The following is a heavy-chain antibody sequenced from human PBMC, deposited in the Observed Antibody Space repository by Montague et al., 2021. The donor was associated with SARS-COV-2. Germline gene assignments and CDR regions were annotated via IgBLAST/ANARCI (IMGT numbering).Heavy chain of an antibody. V-gene: IGHV4-61*02. Sequence: TLSLTCTVSGGAIRDGNYYWSWVRQPAGKGLEWIGRIYVTGNSKSNPSLKSRVTMSIDTAKHHFYLNLASVAAADTAVYYCVGDAYDPLDGHWGQGTLVTVSS. CDR1: GGAIRDGNYY. CDR2: IYVTGNS. D-gene: IGHD3-3*01. J-gene: IGHJ4*02. CDR3: VGDAYDPLDGH.